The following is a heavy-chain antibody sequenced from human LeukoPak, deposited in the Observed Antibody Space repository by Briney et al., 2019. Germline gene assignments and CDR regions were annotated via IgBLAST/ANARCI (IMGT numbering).Heavy chain of an antibody. CDR3: ASLVAKGPYYYYYMDV. J-gene: IGHJ6*03. V-gene: IGHV1-69*13. Sequence: SVKVSRKASGGTFNNYAISWVREAPGQGLEWMGGIIPIFGTANYAQKFQGRVTITADESTSTAYMELSSLRSEDTAVYYCASLVAKGPYYYYYMDVWGKGTTVTVSS. CDR1: GGTFNNYA. D-gene: IGHD2-15*01. CDR2: IIPIFGTA.